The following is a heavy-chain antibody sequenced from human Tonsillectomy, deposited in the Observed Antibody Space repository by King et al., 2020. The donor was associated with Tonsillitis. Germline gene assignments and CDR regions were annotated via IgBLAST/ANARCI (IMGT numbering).Heavy chain of an antibody. CDR2: LKSKTRGGTT. D-gene: IGHD3-22*01. V-gene: IGHV3-15*07. CDR3: TWDTSGHYCFTH. Sequence: VQLVESGGGLVMPGGSLRLSCAASGFSFSDAWMNWVRQAPGKGLEWVGRLKSKTRGGTTDYTAPVKGRFTISRDDSKNTLYLQMNSLKTEDTAVYYCTWDTSGHYCFTHWGQGTLVTVSS. J-gene: IGHJ4*02. CDR1: GFSFSDAW.